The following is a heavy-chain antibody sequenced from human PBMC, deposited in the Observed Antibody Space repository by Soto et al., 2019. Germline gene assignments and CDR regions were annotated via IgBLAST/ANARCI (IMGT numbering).Heavy chain of an antibody. J-gene: IGHJ4*02. CDR1: GYTFTNYA. V-gene: IGHV1-18*01. CDR3: ARAWFGDFVYYFDY. Sequence: QVQLVQSGAEVKKPGASVKVSCKASGYTFTNYAISWVRQAPGQGLEWMGWISAYNGNTNYAQKLQGRVTMTTDTSTSSASIELRSLRSDDTAVYYCARAWFGDFVYYFDYWGKGTLVTVSS. CDR2: ISAYNGNT. D-gene: IGHD3-10*01.